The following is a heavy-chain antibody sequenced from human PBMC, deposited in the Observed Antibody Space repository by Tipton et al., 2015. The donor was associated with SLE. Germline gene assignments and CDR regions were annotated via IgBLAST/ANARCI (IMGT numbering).Heavy chain of an antibody. CDR3: ARNPGTVTPPDY. D-gene: IGHD4-17*01. J-gene: IGHJ4*02. V-gene: IGHV1-8*01. Sequence: QSGAEVKKPGASVKVSCKASGYIFTSRDINWVRQATGQGLEWMGWMNPNSGNTGYAQKFQGRVTMTRNTSISTAYMELSSLRSDDTAVYYCARNPGTVTPPDYWGQGTLVTVSS. CDR2: MNPNSGNT. CDR1: GYIFTSRD.